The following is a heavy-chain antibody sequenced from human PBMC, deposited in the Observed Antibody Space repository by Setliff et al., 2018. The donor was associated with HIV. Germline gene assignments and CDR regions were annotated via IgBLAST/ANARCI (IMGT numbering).Heavy chain of an antibody. CDR3: ARRDGYSYGFYFDY. J-gene: IGHJ4*02. Sequence: WIRQPPGKGLEWIGTIYYSGSTYYNPSLKSRLTISVDTSKNQFSLKLSSVTAADTAVYYCARRDGYSYGFYFDYWGQGTLVTVSS. D-gene: IGHD5-18*01. CDR2: IYYSGST. V-gene: IGHV4-39*01.